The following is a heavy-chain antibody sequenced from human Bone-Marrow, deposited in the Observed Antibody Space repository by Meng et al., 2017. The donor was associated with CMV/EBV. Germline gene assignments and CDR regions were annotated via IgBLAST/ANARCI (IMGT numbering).Heavy chain of an antibody. V-gene: IGHV1-2*02. CDR1: GHTFTGYY. CDR3: ARGRWLQFWFGF. Sequence: ASVKVSCKASGHTFTGYYMHWVRQAPGQGLEWMGWINPNSGGTNYAQKFQGRVTMTRDTSISTAYMELSRLRSDDTAVYYCARGRWLQFWFGFWGQGTLVTVSS. CDR2: INPNSGGT. D-gene: IGHD5-24*01. J-gene: IGHJ4*02.